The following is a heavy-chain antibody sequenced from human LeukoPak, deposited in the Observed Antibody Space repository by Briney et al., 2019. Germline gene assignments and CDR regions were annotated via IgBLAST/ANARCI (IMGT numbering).Heavy chain of an antibody. V-gene: IGHV3-23*01. CDR1: GFTFSNYA. CDR2: ISASGGST. J-gene: IGHJ4*02. Sequence: PGGSLRLSCAASGFTFSNYAMSWVRQTPGKGLEWVSAISASGGSTYYADSVKGRFTISRDNSKNTLYLQMNSLRAEDTAVYYCAKNCGGSCYFVDYWGQGTLVTVSS. D-gene: IGHD2-15*01. CDR3: AKNCGGSCYFVDY.